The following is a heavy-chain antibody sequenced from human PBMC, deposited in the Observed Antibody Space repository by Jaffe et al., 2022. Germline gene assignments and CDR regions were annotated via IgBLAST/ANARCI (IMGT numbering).Heavy chain of an antibody. V-gene: IGHV2-5*01. J-gene: IGHJ4*02. CDR2: IYGNDDK. CDR3: VQRGGY. Sequence: QITLKESGPTLVNPTQTLTLTCTFSGFSLTSIGVGVGWVRQPPRKALEWIALIYGNDDKRYSPSLKSRLTITKDTSKNQVVLTMTNMDPVDTATYYCVQRGGYWGQGTLVTVSS. CDR1: GFSLTSIGVG. D-gene: IGHD3-16*01.